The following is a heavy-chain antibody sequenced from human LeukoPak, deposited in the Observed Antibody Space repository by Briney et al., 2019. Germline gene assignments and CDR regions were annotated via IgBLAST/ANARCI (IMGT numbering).Heavy chain of an antibody. Sequence: GGSLRLSCTASGFTFSDYYMSWIRQAPGKGLEWVSYISSSGSTIYYADSVKGRFTISRDNAKNSLYLQMNSLRAEDTAVYYCARSFPYYYGSGSANFDYWGQGTLVTVSS. CDR1: GFTFSDYY. D-gene: IGHD3-10*01. CDR2: ISSSGSTI. CDR3: ARSFPYYYGSGSANFDY. V-gene: IGHV3-11*01. J-gene: IGHJ4*02.